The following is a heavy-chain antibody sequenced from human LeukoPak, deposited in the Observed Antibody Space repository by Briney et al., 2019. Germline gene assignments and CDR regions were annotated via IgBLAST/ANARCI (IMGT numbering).Heavy chain of an antibody. J-gene: IGHJ4*02. V-gene: IGHV3-30*18. CDR2: ISYDGSNK. D-gene: IGHD5-24*01. CDR1: GFTFSSYG. CDR3: AKDPGEMATNYYFDY. Sequence: ERSLRLSCAASGFTFSSYGMHWVRQAPGKGLEWVAVISYDGSNKYYADSVRGRFTISRDNSKHTLYLQMNSLRGDDTAVYYCAKDPGEMATNYYFDYWGQGTLVTVSS.